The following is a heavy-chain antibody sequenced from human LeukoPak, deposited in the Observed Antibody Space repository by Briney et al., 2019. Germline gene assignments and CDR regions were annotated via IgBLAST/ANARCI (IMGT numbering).Heavy chain of an antibody. J-gene: IGHJ6*03. CDR1: GGSISGYY. V-gene: IGHV4-59*01. D-gene: IGHD1-26*01. CDR3: ARRRAQSSGPSFYYFYMDV. CDR2: IYHSGRT. Sequence: PSETLSLTCIVSGGSISGYYWSWIRQVPGGRREWVGYIYHSGRTTYNPSLESRVTISLDTSKNQLSLNLRFVTAADTALYFCARRRAQSSGPSFYYFYMDVWGKGTTVTVSS.